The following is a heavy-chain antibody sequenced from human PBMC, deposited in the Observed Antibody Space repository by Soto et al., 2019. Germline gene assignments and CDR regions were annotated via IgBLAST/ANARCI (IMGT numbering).Heavy chain of an antibody. J-gene: IGHJ4*02. CDR3: SHGYYQYFNS. CDR2: IKSKTDGGTA. CDR1: GVTLSNVW. Sequence: EVQLVESGGGLVKPGGSLRLSCAVSGVTLSNVWMNWVRQAPGKGPEWVARIKSKTDGGTADYAAPVKGRFTISRDSAENTLYLQMNRPKTEDTAVYYCSHGYYQYFNSWGQGTRVTVSS. D-gene: IGHD5-18*01. V-gene: IGHV3-15*07.